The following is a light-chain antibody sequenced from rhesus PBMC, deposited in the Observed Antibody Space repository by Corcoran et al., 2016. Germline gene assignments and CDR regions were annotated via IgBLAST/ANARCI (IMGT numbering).Light chain of an antibody. CDR2: KAS. J-gene: IGKJ2*01. CDR1: QSISSW. Sequence: DIQMTQSPSSLSASVGDTVTITCRASQSISSWLAWYQQKPGKAPKLLIYKASTLKSGVQSRLSGRGSGTDFTLTISSLQAEDFATYYCQQYTTSPYSFGQGTKVEIK. CDR3: QQYTTSPYS. V-gene: IGKV1-22*01.